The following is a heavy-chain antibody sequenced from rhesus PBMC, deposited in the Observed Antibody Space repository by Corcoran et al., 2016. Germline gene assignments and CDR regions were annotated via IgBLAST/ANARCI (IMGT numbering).Heavy chain of an antibody. V-gene: IGHV4-169*01. Sequence: QLQLQESGPGLVKPSETLSVTCAVSGGSISSSYWSWIRQAPGKGLELIGYIYGSGTSTNYNPSLKSRVTLSVATAKNQLSLKLSSVTTADTAVYYCARLYGNYWYFDLWGPGTPITISS. CDR1: GGSISSSY. J-gene: IGHJ2*01. CDR2: IYGSGTST. D-gene: IGHD4-35*01. CDR3: ARLYGNYWYFDL.